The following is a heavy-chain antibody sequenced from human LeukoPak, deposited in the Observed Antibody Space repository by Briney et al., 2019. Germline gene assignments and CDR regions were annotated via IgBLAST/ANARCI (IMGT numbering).Heavy chain of an antibody. CDR3: ARAGGYSSSYIYYFDY. Sequence: AGGSLRLSCAASGFTVSSNYMSWVRQAPGKGLEWVSLIYSGGSTYYADSVKGRFTVSRDNSKNTLYLQMNSLRAEDTAVYYCARAGGYSSSYIYYFDYWGQGTLVTVSS. CDR1: GFTVSSNY. D-gene: IGHD6-13*01. V-gene: IGHV3-53*01. CDR2: IYSGGST. J-gene: IGHJ4*02.